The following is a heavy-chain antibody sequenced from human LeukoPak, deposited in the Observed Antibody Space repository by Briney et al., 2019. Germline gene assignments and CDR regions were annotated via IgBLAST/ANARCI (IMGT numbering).Heavy chain of an antibody. J-gene: IGHJ3*02. CDR2: ISSSGSTI. CDR1: GFTFSSYE. CDR3: ARDPYSSSGDAFDI. D-gene: IGHD6-13*01. Sequence: PGGSLRLSCAASGFTFSSYEMNWVRQAPGKGLEWVSYISSSGSTIYYADSVKGRFTISRDNAKNSLYLQMNSLRAEDTAVYYCARDPYSSSGDAFDIWGQGTMVTVSS. V-gene: IGHV3-48*03.